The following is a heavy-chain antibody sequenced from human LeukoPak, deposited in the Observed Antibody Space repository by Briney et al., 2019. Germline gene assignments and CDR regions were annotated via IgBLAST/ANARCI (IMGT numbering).Heavy chain of an antibody. CDR3: ARGMGSSSSRGNYYYGMDV. V-gene: IGHV4-34*01. D-gene: IGHD6-6*01. CDR2: INHSGST. CDR1: GGSFSGYY. J-gene: IGHJ6*02. Sequence: PSETLSLTCAVYGGSFSGYYWSWIRQPPGKGLEWIGEINHSGSTNYNPSLKSRVTISVDTSKNQFSLKLSSVTAADTAVYYCARGMGSSSSRGNYYYGMDVWGQGTTVTVSS.